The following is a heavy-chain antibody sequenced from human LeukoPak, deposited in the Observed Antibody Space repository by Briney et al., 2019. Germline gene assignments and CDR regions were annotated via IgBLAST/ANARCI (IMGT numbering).Heavy chain of an antibody. CDR1: GFTFSSYG. J-gene: IGHJ4*02. Sequence: GRSLRLSCAASGFTFSSYGMHWVRQAPGKGLEWVAVIWYDGSNKYYADSVKGRFTISRDNSKNTLYLQMNSLRAEDTAVYYCARGREAYDILTGCDYWGQGTLVTVSS. V-gene: IGHV3-33*01. D-gene: IGHD3-9*01. CDR2: IWYDGSNK. CDR3: ARGREAYDILTGCDY.